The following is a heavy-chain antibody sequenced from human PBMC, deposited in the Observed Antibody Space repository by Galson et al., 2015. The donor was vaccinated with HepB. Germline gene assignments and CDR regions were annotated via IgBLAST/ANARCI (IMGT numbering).Heavy chain of an antibody. Sequence: SLRLSCAASGFTFSSYGMHWVRQAPGKGLEWVAVISYDGSNIYYADSVKGRFTISRDNSKNTLYLQMNSLRAEDTAVYYCAKMGGCSSTSCYGYYYYYYMDVWGKGTTVTVSS. D-gene: IGHD2-2*01. CDR1: GFTFSSYG. V-gene: IGHV3-30*18. J-gene: IGHJ6*03. CDR2: ISYDGSNI. CDR3: AKMGGCSSTSCYGYYYYYYMDV.